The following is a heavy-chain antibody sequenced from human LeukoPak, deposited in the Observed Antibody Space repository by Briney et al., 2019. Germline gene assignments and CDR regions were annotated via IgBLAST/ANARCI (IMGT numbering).Heavy chain of an antibody. Sequence: ASVKVSCKASGYTFTGYYMHWVRQAPGQGLEWMGRINPNSGGTNYAQKFQGRVTTTRDTSISTAYMELSRLRSDDTAVYYCATIAVAGPFDYWGQGTLVTVSS. V-gene: IGHV1-2*06. CDR3: ATIAVAGPFDY. CDR1: GYTFTGYY. D-gene: IGHD6-19*01. J-gene: IGHJ4*02. CDR2: INPNSGGT.